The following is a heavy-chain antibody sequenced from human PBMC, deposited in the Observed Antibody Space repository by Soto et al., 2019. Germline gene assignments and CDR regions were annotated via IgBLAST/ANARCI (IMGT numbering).Heavy chain of an antibody. CDR3: ARESHPYTYCGGDCYSFLFDY. D-gene: IGHD2-21*01. CDR2: IYSGGST. CDR1: GFTVSSNY. Sequence: GGSLRLSCAASGFTVSSNYMSWVRQAPGKGLEWVSVIYSGGSTYYADSVKGRFTISRDNSKNTLYLQMNSLRAEDTAVYYYARESHPYTYCGGDCYSFLFDYWGQGTLVTVSS. J-gene: IGHJ4*02. V-gene: IGHV3-66*01.